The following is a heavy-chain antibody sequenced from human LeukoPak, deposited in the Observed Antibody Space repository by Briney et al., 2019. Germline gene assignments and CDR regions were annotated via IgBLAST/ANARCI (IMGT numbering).Heavy chain of an antibody. CDR1: GCTFTSYG. CDR2: ISAYNGNT. D-gene: IGHD3-10*01. Sequence: ASVKVSCKASGCTFTSYGISWVRQAPGQGLEWMGWISAYNGNTNYAQKLQGRVTMTTDTSTSTAYMELRSLRSDDTAVYYCARESPPSLWRWFGESPFVPWGQGTLVTVSS. V-gene: IGHV1-18*01. CDR3: ARESPPSLWRWFGESPFVP. J-gene: IGHJ5*02.